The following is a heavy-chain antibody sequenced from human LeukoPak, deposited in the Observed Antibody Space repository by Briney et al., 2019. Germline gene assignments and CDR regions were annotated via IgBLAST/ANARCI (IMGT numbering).Heavy chain of an antibody. CDR1: GYTFTNYG. V-gene: IGHV1-18*01. D-gene: IGHD3-10*01. CDR3: ARPLRVTMIRGAAFRASSDFDP. J-gene: IGHJ5*02. Sequence: ASVKVSCKASGYTFTNYGLSWVRQAPGQGLEWMGWISGYNGNTKYVQKLQGRVTMTRDTSTTTAYMELRSLRSDDTAVYYCARPLRVTMIRGAAFRASSDFDPWGQGTLVTVSS. CDR2: ISGYNGNT.